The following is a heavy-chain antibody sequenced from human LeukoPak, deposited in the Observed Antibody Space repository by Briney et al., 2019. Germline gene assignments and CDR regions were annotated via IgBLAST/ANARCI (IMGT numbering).Heavy chain of an antibody. V-gene: IGHV3-74*01. CDR1: GFTFSSYW. CDR2: INSDGSST. CDR3: AKGGHSGFAFSMDY. Sequence: GGSLRLSCAASGFTFSSYWMHWVRQAPGKGLVWVSRINSDGSSTSYADSVKGRFTISRDNAKNTLYLQMNSLRAEDTAVYYCAKGGHSGFAFSMDYWGQGTLVTVSS. J-gene: IGHJ4*02. D-gene: IGHD6-19*01.